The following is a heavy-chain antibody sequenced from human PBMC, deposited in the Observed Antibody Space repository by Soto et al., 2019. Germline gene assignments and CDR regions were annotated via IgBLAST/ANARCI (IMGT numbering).Heavy chain of an antibody. D-gene: IGHD5-12*01. CDR3: ARGLVARISDYYYYMDV. CDR2: IIPILGIA. CDR1: GGTFSSYT. J-gene: IGHJ6*03. V-gene: IGHV1-69*02. Sequence: QVQLVQSGAEVKKPGSSVKVSCKASGGTFSSYTISWVRQAPGQGLEWMGRIIPILGIANYAQKFQGRVTITADKSTSTAYMELRSLRSDDTAVYYCARGLVARISDYYYYMDVWGKGTTVTVSS.